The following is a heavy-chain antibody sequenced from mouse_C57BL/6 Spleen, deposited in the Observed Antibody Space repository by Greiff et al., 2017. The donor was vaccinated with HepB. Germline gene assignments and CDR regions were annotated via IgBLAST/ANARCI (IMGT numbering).Heavy chain of an antibody. D-gene: IGHD2-2*01. Sequence: EVQLQQSGAELVKPGASVKLSCTASGFNIKDYYMHWVKQRTEQGLEWIGRIDPEDGETKYAPKFQGKATITAYTSSNTAYLQLSSLTSEDTAVYYCARRGYDWFAYWGQGTLVTVSA. CDR3: ARRGYDWFAY. J-gene: IGHJ3*01. CDR2: IDPEDGET. V-gene: IGHV14-2*01. CDR1: GFNIKDYY.